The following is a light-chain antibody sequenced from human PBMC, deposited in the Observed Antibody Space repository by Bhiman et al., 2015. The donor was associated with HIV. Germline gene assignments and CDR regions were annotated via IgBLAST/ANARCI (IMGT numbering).Light chain of an antibody. CDR3: SSYGGSNNVV. Sequence: QSALTQPASVSGSPGQSITISCSGTSSDIGGSDSVSWYQHHPGKAPKLIIYDVSKWPAGVSSRFSGSKSGNTASLTVSGLQAEDEADYYCSSYGGSNNVVFGGGTKLTVL. CDR1: SSDIGGSDS. CDR2: DVS. V-gene: IGLV2-14*03. J-gene: IGLJ2*01.